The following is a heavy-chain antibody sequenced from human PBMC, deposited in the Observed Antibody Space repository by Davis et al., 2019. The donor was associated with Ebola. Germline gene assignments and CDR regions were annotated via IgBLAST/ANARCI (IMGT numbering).Heavy chain of an antibody. CDR2: MNPNSGNT. J-gene: IGHJ6*02. D-gene: IGHD5-24*01. CDR1: GGTFSSYA. Sequence: AASVKVSCKASGGTFSSYAISWVRQAPGQGLEWMGWMNPNSGNTGYAQKFQGRVTMTRNTSISTAYMELSSLRSEDTAVYYCARGMAAEYYYYGMDVWGQGTTVTVSS. CDR3: ARGMAAEYYYYGMDV. V-gene: IGHV1-8*02.